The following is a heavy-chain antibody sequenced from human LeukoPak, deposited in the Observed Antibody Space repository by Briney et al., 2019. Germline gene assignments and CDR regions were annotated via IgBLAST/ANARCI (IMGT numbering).Heavy chain of an antibody. CDR3: ARSPWDSSGYPNWFDP. V-gene: IGHV4-61*02. D-gene: IGHD3-22*01. CDR2: IYTSGST. Sequence: SETLSLTCTVSGGSISSGSYYWSWIRQPAGKGLEWIGRIYTSGSTNYNPSLKSRVTISVDTSKNRFSLKLSSVTAADTAVYYCARSPWDSSGYPNWFDPWGQGTLVTVSS. CDR1: GGSISSGSYY. J-gene: IGHJ5*02.